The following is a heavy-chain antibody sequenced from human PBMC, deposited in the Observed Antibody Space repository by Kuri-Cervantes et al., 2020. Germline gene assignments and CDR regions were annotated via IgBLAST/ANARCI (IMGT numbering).Heavy chain of an antibody. CDR2: IKSKTDGGAT. Sequence: GGSLRLSCAASGFTFSNAWLTWVRQAPGKGLEWVGRIKSKTDGGATDYAAPVKDRFTISRDDSKNTLFLQMNSLKTEDTAVYYCTTSVPATAFDYWGQGTLVTVSS. CDR3: TTSVPATAFDY. V-gene: IGHV3-15*01. J-gene: IGHJ4*02. D-gene: IGHD4-17*01. CDR1: GFTFSNAW.